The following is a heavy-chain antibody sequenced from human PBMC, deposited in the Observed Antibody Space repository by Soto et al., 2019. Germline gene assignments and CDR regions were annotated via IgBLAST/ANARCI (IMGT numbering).Heavy chain of an antibody. V-gene: IGHV4-59*01. Sequence: QVQLQESGPGLVKPSETLSLTCTVSGGSISSYYWSWIRQPPGKRLAWIGYIYYSGSTNYNPSLKSRVTISVDTSKNQCSLKLSSVTAADTAVYYCARVDFWSGYSYYYYRDVWGKGTTVTVS. CDR3: ARVDFWSGYSYYYYRDV. J-gene: IGHJ6*03. CDR2: IYYSGST. D-gene: IGHD3-3*01. CDR1: GGSISSYY.